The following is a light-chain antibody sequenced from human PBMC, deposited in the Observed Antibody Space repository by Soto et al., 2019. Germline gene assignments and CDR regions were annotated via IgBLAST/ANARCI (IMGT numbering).Light chain of an antibody. CDR3: QQRHSWPT. J-gene: IGKJ4*01. CDR2: DAS. Sequence: EIVLTQSPATLSLSPGERAALSCRASQSVNSYLAWYQQKPGQAPRLLIYDASNRATGIPARFSGSGSGTDFTLTISSLETEDFAVYYCQQRHSWPTFGGGTKVEIK. CDR1: QSVNSY. V-gene: IGKV3-11*01.